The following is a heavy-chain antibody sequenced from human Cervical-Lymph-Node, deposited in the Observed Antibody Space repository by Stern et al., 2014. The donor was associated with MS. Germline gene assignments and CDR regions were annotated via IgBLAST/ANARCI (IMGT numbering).Heavy chain of an antibody. V-gene: IGHV2-5*01. J-gene: IGHJ4*02. D-gene: IGHD3-16*01. CDR2: ISWNDDQ. Sequence: QVTLRESGPTLVKPTQTLTLTCNFSGFSLSASGADVGWIRQPPGKALEWLGFISWNDDQRFSPSLKSRVTITKDTSRNQVVLTMTNMDPLDTATYYCAHSVNWVAYDSWGQGTLVTVSS. CDR1: GFSLSASGAD. CDR3: AHSVNWVAYDS.